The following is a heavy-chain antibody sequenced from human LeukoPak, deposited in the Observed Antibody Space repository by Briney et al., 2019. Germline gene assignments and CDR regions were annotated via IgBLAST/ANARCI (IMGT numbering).Heavy chain of an antibody. CDR1: GGSISGYH. CDR2: IYTSGST. D-gene: IGHD2-2*01. CDR3: AALDCRRTSCLFAP. V-gene: IGHV4-4*09. J-gene: IGHJ5*02. Sequence: PSETLSLTCTVSGGSISGYHWSWIRQPPGKGLEWIGYIYTSGSTNYNPSLKSRVTISVKTSKNQFSLILSSVTAADTAVYYCAALDCRRTSCLFAPWGQGTLVTVSS.